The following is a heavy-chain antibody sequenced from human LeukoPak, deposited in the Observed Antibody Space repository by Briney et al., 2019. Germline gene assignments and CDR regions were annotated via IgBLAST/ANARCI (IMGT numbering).Heavy chain of an antibody. CDR3: ARSESSGYYYGLDY. D-gene: IGHD3-22*01. V-gene: IGHV1-2*02. J-gene: IGHJ4*02. CDR2: INPNSGGT. CDR1: GYSFTGYY. Sequence: ASVKVSCKASGYSFTGYYMHWVRQAPGHGLEWMGWINPNSGGTNYAQKFQGRVTMIRDTSISTAYMELSRLRSDDTAVYYCARSESSGYYYGLDYWGQGTLVTVSS.